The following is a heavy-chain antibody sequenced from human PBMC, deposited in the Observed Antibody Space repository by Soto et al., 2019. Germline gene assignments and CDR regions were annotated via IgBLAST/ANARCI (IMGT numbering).Heavy chain of an antibody. CDR2: IFYDGGRE. CDR3: AQSRDDDSFYYFYGMDV. V-gene: IGHV3-30*18. Sequence: PGGSLRLSCAASGFTFRNYGMHWVRQAPGRGLGWVAVIFYDGGREEYADSVKGRFTTSRDNSNNTLFLQMNSLRAEYTAVYFCAQSRDDDSFYYFYGMDVWGQGTTVTVSS. D-gene: IGHD5-18*01. J-gene: IGHJ6*02. CDR1: GFTFRNYG.